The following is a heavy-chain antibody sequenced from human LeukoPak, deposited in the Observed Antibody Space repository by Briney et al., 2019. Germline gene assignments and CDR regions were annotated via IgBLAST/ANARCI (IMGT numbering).Heavy chain of an antibody. J-gene: IGHJ3*02. D-gene: IGHD1-1*01. CDR3: ARARTTGTTGGDAFDI. Sequence: ASVKVSCKASGGTFSSYAISWVRQAPGQGLEWMGRIIPIFGTANYAQKFQGRVTMTTDTSTSTAYMELRSLRSDDTAVYYCARARTTGTTGGDAFDIWGQGTMVTVSS. V-gene: IGHV1-69*05. CDR1: GGTFSSYA. CDR2: IIPIFGTA.